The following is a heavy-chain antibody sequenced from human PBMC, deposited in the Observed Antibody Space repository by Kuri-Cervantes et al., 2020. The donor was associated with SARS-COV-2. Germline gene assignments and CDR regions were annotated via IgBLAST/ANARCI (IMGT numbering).Heavy chain of an antibody. CDR1: GFTFSSYG. Sequence: GESLKISCAASGFTFSSYGMHWVRQAPGKGLEWVAVISYDGSNKYYADSVKGRFTISRDNSKNTLYLQMNSLRAEDTAVYYCASARNYYYMDVWGKGTTVTVSS. CDR3: ASARNYYYMDV. D-gene: IGHD6-6*01. J-gene: IGHJ6*03. V-gene: IGHV3-30*19. CDR2: ISYDGSNK.